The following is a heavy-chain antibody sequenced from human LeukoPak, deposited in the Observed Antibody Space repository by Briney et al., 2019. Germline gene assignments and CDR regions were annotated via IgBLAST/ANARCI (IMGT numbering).Heavy chain of an antibody. Sequence: TPSETLSLTCTVSGGSISSYYWSWIRQPPGKGLEWLGYIYYSGSTNYNPSLKSRVTMSVDTSKNQFSLKLSSVTAADTAVYYCARDPLRITSWYFDLWGRGTLVTVSS. J-gene: IGHJ2*01. CDR2: IYYSGST. CDR3: ARDPLRITSWYFDL. D-gene: IGHD3-10*01. V-gene: IGHV4-59*01. CDR1: GGSISSYY.